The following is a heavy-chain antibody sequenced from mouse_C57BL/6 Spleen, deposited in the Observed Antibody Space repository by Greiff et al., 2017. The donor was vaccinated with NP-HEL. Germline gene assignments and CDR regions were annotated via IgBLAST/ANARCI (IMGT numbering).Heavy chain of an antibody. CDR1: GYTFTSYW. V-gene: IGHV1-69*01. CDR2: IDPSDSYT. J-gene: IGHJ3*01. CDR3: ARGPAWFAY. Sequence: QVQLQQPGAELVMPGASVKLSCKASGYTFTSYWMHWVKQRPGQGLEWIGEIDPSDSYTNYNQKFKGKSTLTVDKSSSTAYMQLSSLTSEDSAVYYCARGPAWFAYWGQGTLVTVSA.